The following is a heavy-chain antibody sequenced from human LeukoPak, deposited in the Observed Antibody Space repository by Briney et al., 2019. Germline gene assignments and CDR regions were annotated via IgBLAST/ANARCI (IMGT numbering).Heavy chain of an antibody. Sequence: NPSETLSLTCAVYGGSLSNYYWSWIRQPPGKGLEWIGEINHGGSTKYNPSLKGRVTISVDMSKNQFSLELSSVTAADTAVYYCARGPASGSNFAWFDPWGQGTLVTVSS. V-gene: IGHV4-34*01. J-gene: IGHJ5*02. CDR1: GGSLSNYY. D-gene: IGHD3-10*01. CDR3: ARGPASGSNFAWFDP. CDR2: INHGGST.